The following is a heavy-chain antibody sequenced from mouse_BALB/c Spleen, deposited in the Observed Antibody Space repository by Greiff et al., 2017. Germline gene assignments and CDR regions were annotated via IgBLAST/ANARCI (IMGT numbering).Heavy chain of an antibody. CDR2: ISNGGGST. V-gene: IGHV5-12-2*01. CDR1: GFTFSSYT. D-gene: IGHD4-1*01. J-gene: IGHJ3*01. CDR3: ARQKLGRGFAY. Sequence: EVQGVESGGGLVQPGGSLKLSCAASGFTFSSYTMSWVRQTPEKRLEWVAYISNGGGSTYYPDTVKGRFTISRDNAKNTLYLQMSSLKSEDTAMYYCARQKLGRGFAYWGQGTLVTVSA.